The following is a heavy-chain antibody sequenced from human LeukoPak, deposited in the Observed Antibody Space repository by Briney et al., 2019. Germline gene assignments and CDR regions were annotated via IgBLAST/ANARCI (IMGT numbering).Heavy chain of an antibody. CDR2: ISGSGGST. J-gene: IGHJ4*02. V-gene: IGHV3-23*01. D-gene: IGHD3-22*01. CDR1: GFTFSSYA. Sequence: GGSLRLSCAASGFTFSSYAMSWVRQAPGKGLEWVSAISGSGGSTYYADSVKGRFTISRDSSKNTLYLQMNSLRAEDTAVYYCAKEGGTMIVVEDYFDYWGQGTLVTVSS. CDR3: AKEGGTMIVVEDYFDY.